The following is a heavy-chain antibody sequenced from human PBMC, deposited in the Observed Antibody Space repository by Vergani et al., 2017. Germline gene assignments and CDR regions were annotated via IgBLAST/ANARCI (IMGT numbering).Heavy chain of an antibody. CDR1: GGSFSGYY. CDR3: ARGDYGDFNWFDP. CDR2: INHSGST. J-gene: IGHJ5*02. V-gene: IGHV4-34*01. D-gene: IGHD4-17*01. Sequence: QVQLQQWGAGLLKPSETLSLTCAVYGGSFSGYYWNWIRQPPGKGLEWIGEINHSGSTNYNPSLKSRVTISVDPSKNQFSLKLSAVTAADTAVYYCARGDYGDFNWFDPWGQGTLVTVSS.